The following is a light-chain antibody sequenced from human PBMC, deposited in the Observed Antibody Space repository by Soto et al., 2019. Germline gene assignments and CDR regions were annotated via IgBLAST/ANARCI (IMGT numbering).Light chain of an antibody. CDR3: QQSFSAPYT. CDR2: AAS. J-gene: IGKJ2*01. Sequence: DIPMTQSPSSLSASVGDRVTITCRASQTIDRFLNWYQHKPGRAPKLLIDAASRLQSGVSSRFSGSGSGPDFTLTIINLHPEDFAVYYCQQSFSAPYTFGQGTKLEIK. V-gene: IGKV1-39*01. CDR1: QTIDRF.